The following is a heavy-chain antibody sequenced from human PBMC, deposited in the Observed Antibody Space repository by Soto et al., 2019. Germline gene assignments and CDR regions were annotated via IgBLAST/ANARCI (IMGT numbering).Heavy chain of an antibody. V-gene: IGHV4-31*03. CDR2: IYSNGFT. CDR3: ARGLDYYDSSGNYAGGAFDI. J-gene: IGHJ3*02. Sequence: SETLSLTCIVSGDSVSSGGYYWSWIRQHPGKGLEWIGYIYSNGFTYYNPSLESRVTISLDTSKNQFSLKLTSVTAEDTAVYYCARGLDYYDSSGNYAGGAFDIWGQGTMVTVSS. D-gene: IGHD3-22*01. CDR1: GDSVSSGGYY.